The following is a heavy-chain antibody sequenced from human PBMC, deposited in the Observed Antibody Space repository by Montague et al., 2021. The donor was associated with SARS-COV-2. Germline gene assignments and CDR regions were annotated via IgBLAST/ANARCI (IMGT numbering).Heavy chain of an antibody. V-gene: IGHV4-59*02. CDR1: GGSVSSSY. CDR3: VRGVTMAGAIISYFDY. J-gene: IGHJ4*02. D-gene: IGHD3-10*01. CDR2: IYHSGST. Sequence: SETLSLTCTVSGGSVSSSYWSWIRQPPGKGLEWIAYIYHSGSTDYNPSLTSRVTVSVHTSKNQFSLNLNSVTAAGTAVYYCVRGVTMAGAIISYFDYWGQGTLVTVSS.